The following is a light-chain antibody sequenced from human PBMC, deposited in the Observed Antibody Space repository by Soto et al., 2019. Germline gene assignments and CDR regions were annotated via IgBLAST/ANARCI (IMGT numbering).Light chain of an antibody. J-gene: IGLJ3*02. CDR1: SSDVGGYSY. CDR3: SSYAGTNNRV. CDR2: EVT. V-gene: IGLV2-8*01. Sequence: QSVLTQPPSASGSPGESVTISCTGSSSDVGGYSYVSWYQQHPGKAPKLMIFEVTKRPSGVPDRFSGSKSGNTASLTVSGLMAEDEADYYCSSYAGTNNRVFGGGTQLTVL.